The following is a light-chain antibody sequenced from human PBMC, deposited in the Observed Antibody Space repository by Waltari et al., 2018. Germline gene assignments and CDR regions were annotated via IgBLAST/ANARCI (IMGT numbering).Light chain of an antibody. CDR3: CSYAGTYIHYV. Sequence: QSALTQPRSVSGSLGQTVTISCTGTSSDVGGYNYVSWYQHHPDKAPRLIIYYVNKRPSGVPVRFSGSKSGYTASLTVSGLQAEDEADYYCCSYAGTYIHYVFGTGTKVTVL. CDR2: YVN. J-gene: IGLJ1*01. CDR1: SSDVGGYNY. V-gene: IGLV2-11*01.